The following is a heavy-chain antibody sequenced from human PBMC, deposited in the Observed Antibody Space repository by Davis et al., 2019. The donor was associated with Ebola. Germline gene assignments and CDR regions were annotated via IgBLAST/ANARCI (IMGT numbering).Heavy chain of an antibody. D-gene: IGHD1-7*01. CDR2: IYHSGTT. Sequence: SETLSLTCTVSGGSISSGDYYWSWIRQPPGKGLEWIGYIYHSGTTFYNSSLKSRVSISVDTSKNQFSLKLNSVTAADTAVYYCARALGLRSGMDVWGQGTTVAVSS. V-gene: IGHV4-30-4*01. J-gene: IGHJ6*02. CDR1: GGSISSGDYY. CDR3: ARALGLRSGMDV.